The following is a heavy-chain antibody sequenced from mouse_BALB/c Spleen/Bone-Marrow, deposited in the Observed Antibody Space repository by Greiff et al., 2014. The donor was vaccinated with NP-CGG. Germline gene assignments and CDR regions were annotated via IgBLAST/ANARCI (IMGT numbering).Heavy chain of an antibody. CDR2: IWAGGST. J-gene: IGHJ3*01. Sequence: QVHVKQSGPGLVAPSQSLSITCTVSGFSLTSYGVHWVRQPPGKGLEWLGVIWAGGSTNYNSALMSRLSISKDNSKSQVFLKMNSLQTDDTAMYYCARVSSTMIATVFAYWGQGTLVTVSA. V-gene: IGHV2-9*02. CDR3: ARVSSTMIATVFAY. CDR1: GFSLTSYG. D-gene: IGHD2-4*01.